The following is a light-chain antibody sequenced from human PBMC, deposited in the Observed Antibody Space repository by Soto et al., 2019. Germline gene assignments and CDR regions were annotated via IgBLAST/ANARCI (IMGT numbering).Light chain of an antibody. CDR3: CSYAGGHTLV. J-gene: IGLJ2*01. CDR2: DVT. Sequence: QSALTQPRSVSGSPGQSVAISCTGTSSDVGGYNFVSWYQQHPGKAPKLMIYDVTKRPSGVPDRFSGSKSGNTASLTISGLQAEDESDYYCCSYAGGHTLVFGGGTQVTVL. CDR1: SSDVGGYNF. V-gene: IGLV2-11*01.